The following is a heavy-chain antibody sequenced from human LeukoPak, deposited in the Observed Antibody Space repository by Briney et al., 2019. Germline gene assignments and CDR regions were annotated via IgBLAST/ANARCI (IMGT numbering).Heavy chain of an antibody. CDR1: GYTFTGYY. CDR3: ASSQLELLPFDY. Sequence: ASVKVSCKASGYTFTGYYMHWVRQAPGQGLEWMGWINPNSGGTNYAQKLQGRVTTTTDTSTSTAYMELRSLRSDDTAVYYCASSQLELLPFDYWGQGTLVTVSS. J-gene: IGHJ4*02. D-gene: IGHD1-7*01. V-gene: IGHV1-2*02. CDR2: INPNSGGT.